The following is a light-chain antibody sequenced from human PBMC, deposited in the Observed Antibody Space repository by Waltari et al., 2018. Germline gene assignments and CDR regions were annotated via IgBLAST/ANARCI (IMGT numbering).Light chain of an antibody. CDR2: DAS. J-gene: IGKJ5*01. V-gene: IGKV3-15*01. CDR3: QQYNDWPPIT. Sequence: EVVMLQSPDPSSVAPGEMATLSSRARQNINDKFAWYQQKPRRAPKLLIFDASTRATGGPARCSGSGSGTDVTLTISSLQSEDFAIYYCQQYNDWPPITFGPGTRLQIK. CDR1: QNINDK.